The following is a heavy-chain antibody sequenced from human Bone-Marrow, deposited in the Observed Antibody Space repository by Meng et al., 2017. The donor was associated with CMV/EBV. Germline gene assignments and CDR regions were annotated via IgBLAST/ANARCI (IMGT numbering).Heavy chain of an antibody. J-gene: IGHJ4*02. V-gene: IGHV4-59*01. CDR1: GGSISSYF. CDR3: AGRYCSGGSCRYTPFDY. Sequence: SETLSLTCTVSGGSISSYFWSWIRQPPGKGLEWLGYVDNSGNTNYSPSLKSRVTISLDPPKNQFSLNLTSVTVADTAVYYCAGRYCSGGSCRYTPFDYWGQGTLVTVSS. D-gene: IGHD2-15*01. CDR2: VDNSGNT.